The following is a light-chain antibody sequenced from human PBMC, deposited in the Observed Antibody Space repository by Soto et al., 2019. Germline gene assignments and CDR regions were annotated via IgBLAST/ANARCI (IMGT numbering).Light chain of an antibody. CDR1: QDFNNY. CDR3: QHGYSTPLT. CDR2: VAS. Sequence: DIQFTQSQSFLSASVGDRFTITCRASQDFNNYLAWYQQKPGEAPKLLMYVASTLQSGVPSRFSGSGSGIDFTLTISSLQPEDFATYFCQHGYSTPLTFGGGTKVDI. J-gene: IGKJ4*01. V-gene: IGKV1-39*01.